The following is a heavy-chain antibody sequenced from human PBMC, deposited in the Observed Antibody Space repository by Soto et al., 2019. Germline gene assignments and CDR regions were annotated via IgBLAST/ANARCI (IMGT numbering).Heavy chain of an antibody. CDR1: GFTFDDYA. CDR3: AKGPIPTVTGRLYYFDY. V-gene: IGHV3-9*01. Sequence: EVQLVEAGGGLVQPGRSLRLSCAASGFTFDDYAMHWVRRTPGKGLEWVSGISWNSNNIDYADSVRGRFTISRDNAKNSLYLQMESLRPEDTAFYYCAKGPIPTVTGRLYYFDYWGQGTLVAVSS. J-gene: IGHJ4*02. CDR2: ISWNSNNI. D-gene: IGHD4-17*01.